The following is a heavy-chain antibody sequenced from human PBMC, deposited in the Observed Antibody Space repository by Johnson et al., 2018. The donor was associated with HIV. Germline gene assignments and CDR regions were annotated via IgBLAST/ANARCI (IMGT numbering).Heavy chain of an antibody. V-gene: IGHV3-7*01. J-gene: IGHJ3*02. Sequence: VQLVESGGGVVRPGGSLRLSCAASGFTFDDYGMSWVRQAPGKGLEWVANIKQDGSEKYYVDSVKGRFTISRDNAKNSLYLQMNSLRAEDTAVYYCAKDSSSWYGGAFDIWGQGTMVTVSS. D-gene: IGHD6-13*01. CDR2: IKQDGSEK. CDR1: GFTFDDYG. CDR3: AKDSSSWYGGAFDI.